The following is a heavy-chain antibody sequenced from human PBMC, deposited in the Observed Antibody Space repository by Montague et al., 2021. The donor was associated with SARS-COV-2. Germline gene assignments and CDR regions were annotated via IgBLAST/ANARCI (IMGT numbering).Heavy chain of an antibody. CDR2: INHSGST. J-gene: IGHJ6*02. D-gene: IGHD3-10*01. CDR1: GGSCSGYY. CDR3: ARVRYYGSGTSLGMDV. Sequence: SETLSLTCAGDGGSCSGYYWSWIRQPPGKGLEWIGEINHSGSTNYNPSLKSRVTISVDTSKNQFSLKLSSVTAADTAVYYCARVRYYGSGTSLGMDVWGQGTTVTVSS. V-gene: IGHV4-34*01.